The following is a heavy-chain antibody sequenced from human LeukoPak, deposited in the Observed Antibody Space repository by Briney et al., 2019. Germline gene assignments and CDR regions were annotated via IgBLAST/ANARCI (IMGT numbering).Heavy chain of an antibody. CDR2: IYHSGST. J-gene: IGHJ6*03. Sequence: SETLSLTCTVSGYSISSGYYWGWIRPPPGKGLEWIGSIYHSGSTYYNPSLKSRVTISVDTSKNQFSLKLSSVTAADTAVYYCARDYRAGYYYMDVWGKGTTVTVSS. V-gene: IGHV4-38-2*02. CDR3: ARDYRAGYYYMDV. D-gene: IGHD3-10*01. CDR1: GYSISSGYY.